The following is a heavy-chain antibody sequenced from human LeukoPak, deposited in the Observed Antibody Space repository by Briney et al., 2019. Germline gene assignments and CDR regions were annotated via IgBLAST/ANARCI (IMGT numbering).Heavy chain of an antibody. CDR1: GGSFSGYY. V-gene: IGHV4-34*01. J-gene: IGHJ4*02. CDR2: INHSGST. D-gene: IGHD3-22*01. CDR3: ARDQYYYDSSGSLFDY. Sequence: PSETLSLTCAVYGGSFSGYYWSWIRQPPGKGLEWIGEINHSGSTNYNPSLKSRVTISVDKSKNQFSLKLSSVTAADTAVYYCARDQYYYDSSGSLFDYWGQGTLVTVSS.